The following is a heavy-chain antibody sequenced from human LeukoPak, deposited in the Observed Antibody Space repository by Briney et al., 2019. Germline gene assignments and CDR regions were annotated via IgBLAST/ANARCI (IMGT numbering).Heavy chain of an antibody. Sequence: GESLRLSCAASGFTLSDYYMTWVRQAPGKGLAWVSYISSSGSYTNYADSVKGRFTISRDNAKKSLYLQMNSLRAEDTALYYCARYYYDSSGYYYAAFDIWGQGTMVTVSS. D-gene: IGHD3-22*01. CDR3: ARYYYDSSGYYYAAFDI. V-gene: IGHV3-11*06. CDR2: ISSSGSYT. CDR1: GFTLSDYY. J-gene: IGHJ3*02.